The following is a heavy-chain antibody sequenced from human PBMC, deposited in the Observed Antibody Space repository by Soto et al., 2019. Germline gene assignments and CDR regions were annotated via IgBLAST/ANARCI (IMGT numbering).Heavy chain of an antibody. Sequence: QLQLQESGPGLVKPSETLSLTCTVSGGSISSSSYYWGWIRQPPGKGLEWIGSIYYSGSTYYNPSLKRRVTISVDTSKNQFSLKLSSVTAADTAVYYCASGPTLPYYFDYWGQGTLVTVSS. CDR3: ASGPTLPYYFDY. V-gene: IGHV4-39*01. CDR2: IYYSGST. J-gene: IGHJ4*02. CDR1: GGSISSSSYY.